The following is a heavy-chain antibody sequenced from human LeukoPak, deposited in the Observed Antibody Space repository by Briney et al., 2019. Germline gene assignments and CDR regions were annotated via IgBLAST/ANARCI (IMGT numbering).Heavy chain of an antibody. CDR2: ISWNSGSI. CDR1: GFTFDDYA. J-gene: IGHJ4*02. Sequence: GRPLRLSCAASGFTFDDYAMHWVRQAPGKGLEWVSGISWNSGSIGYADSVKGRFTISRDNAKNSLYLQMNSLRAEDTAVYYCARDLRGSYWGQGTLVTVSS. V-gene: IGHV3-9*01. D-gene: IGHD5-12*01. CDR3: ARDLRGSY.